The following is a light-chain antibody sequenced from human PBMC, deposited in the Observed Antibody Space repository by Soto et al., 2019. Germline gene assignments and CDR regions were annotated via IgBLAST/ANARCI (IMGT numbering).Light chain of an antibody. CDR3: HQVYTYPRT. CDR1: QGVRSY. Sequence: IQLTQSPSSLSESVGDRVTITCRASQGVRSYLAWFQQRPGKAPKLLIFGASTLQNGVPARFSGGGFGTEFTLTITSLQPEDFATYYCHQVYTYPRTFGQGTKVEIK. J-gene: IGKJ1*01. CDR2: GAS. V-gene: IGKV1-9*01.